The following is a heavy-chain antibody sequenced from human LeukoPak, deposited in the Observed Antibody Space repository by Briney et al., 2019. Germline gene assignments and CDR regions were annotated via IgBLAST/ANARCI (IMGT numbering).Heavy chain of an antibody. CDR2: ISYSGTT. CDR3: ARVSVAGTGPDY. CDR1: GGSISSSGYF. J-gene: IGHJ4*02. Sequence: SETLSLTCTVSGGSISSSGYFWGWIRQPPGKGLEYIGSISYSGTTYYSPSLKSRVTISVDTSKNQFSLKLSSVTAADTAIYYCARVSVAGTGPDYWGQGTLVTVSS. D-gene: IGHD6-13*01. V-gene: IGHV4-39*01.